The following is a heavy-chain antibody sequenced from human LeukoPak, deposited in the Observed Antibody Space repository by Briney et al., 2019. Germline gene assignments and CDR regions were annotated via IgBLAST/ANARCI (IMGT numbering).Heavy chain of an antibody. CDR3: ASPGKYDNSPIDY. D-gene: IGHD1-1*01. CDR2: IYHSGST. J-gene: IGHJ4*02. Sequence: SETLSLTCTVSGYFISSGYYWGWIRQPPGEGLEWIGSIYHSGSTDYNPSLKSRVTISVDTSKNQFSLKLNSVTAADAAVYYCASPGKYDNSPIDYWGQGTLVTVSS. V-gene: IGHV4-38-2*02. CDR1: GYFISSGYY.